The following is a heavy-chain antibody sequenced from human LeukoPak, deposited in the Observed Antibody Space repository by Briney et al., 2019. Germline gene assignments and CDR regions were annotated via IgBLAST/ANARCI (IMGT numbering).Heavy chain of an antibody. D-gene: IGHD2-15*01. J-gene: IGHJ4*02. CDR3: ARGRWPIGGYPKYYFDY. CDR1: GGSFSGYY. CDR2: INHSGST. V-gene: IGHV4-34*01. Sequence: SETLSLTCAVYGGSFSGYYWSWIRQPPGKGLEWIGEINHSGSTNYNPSLKSRVTISVGTSKNQFSLKLSSATAADTAVYYCARGRWPIGGYPKYYFDYWGQGTLVTVSS.